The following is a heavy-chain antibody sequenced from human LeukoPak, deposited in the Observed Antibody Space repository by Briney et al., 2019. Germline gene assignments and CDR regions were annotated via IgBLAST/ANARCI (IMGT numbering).Heavy chain of an antibody. Sequence: GGSLRLSCAASGFTFRPYWMHWVRQAPGKGLMWVSRIKNDGTTSYADSVKGRFTISRDNAKNSLYLQMNSLRAEDTAVYYCARESILEWLLRSENDAFDIWGQGTMVTVSS. CDR3: ARESILEWLLRSENDAFDI. V-gene: IGHV3-74*01. CDR2: IKNDGTT. J-gene: IGHJ3*02. D-gene: IGHD3-3*01. CDR1: GFTFRPYW.